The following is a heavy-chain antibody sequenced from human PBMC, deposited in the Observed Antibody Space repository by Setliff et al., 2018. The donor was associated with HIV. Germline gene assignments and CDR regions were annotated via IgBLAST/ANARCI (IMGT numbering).Heavy chain of an antibody. J-gene: IGHJ5*02. D-gene: IGHD6-13*01. CDR3: AKGGPGSSWLGGWFDP. CDR2: INPNRGGT. Sequence: ASVKVSCKASGYTFSGYYMHWVRQAPGQGLEWMGWINPNRGGTNNAQKFQGRVTMTRDTSINTAYMELARLRSDDTAVYFCAKGGPGSSWLGGWFDPWGQGTLVTVSS. V-gene: IGHV1-2*02. CDR1: GYTFSGYY.